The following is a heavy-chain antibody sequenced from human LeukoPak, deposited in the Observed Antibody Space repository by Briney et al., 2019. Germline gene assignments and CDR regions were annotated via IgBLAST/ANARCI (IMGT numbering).Heavy chain of an antibody. Sequence: ASVKVSCKASGYTFTSYDINWVRQATGQGLEWMGWMNPNSGNTGYARKFQGRVTMTRNTSISTAYMELSSLRSEDTAVYYCAREIRGIAVAANWFDPWGQGTLVTVSS. CDR2: MNPNSGNT. V-gene: IGHV1-8*01. CDR3: AREIRGIAVAANWFDP. D-gene: IGHD6-19*01. J-gene: IGHJ5*02. CDR1: GYTFTSYD.